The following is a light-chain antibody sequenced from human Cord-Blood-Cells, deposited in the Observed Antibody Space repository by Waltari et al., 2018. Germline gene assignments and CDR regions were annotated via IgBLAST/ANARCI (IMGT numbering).Light chain of an antibody. J-gene: IGLJ3*02. CDR1: SSDVGRYNL. CDR3: CSYAGSSTWV. CDR2: EGS. V-gene: IGLV2-23*01. Sequence: QSALTQPASLSVSPGQSITIPCTGTSSDVGRYNLVSWYQQHPGKAPKLMLYEGSKRPAGVSNRFSGSKSGNTASLTISGLQAEDEADDYCCSYAGSSTWVFGGGTKLTVL.